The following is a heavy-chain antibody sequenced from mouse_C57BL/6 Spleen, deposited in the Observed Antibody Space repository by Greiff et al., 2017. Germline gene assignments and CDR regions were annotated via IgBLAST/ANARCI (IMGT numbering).Heavy chain of an antibody. CDR1: GFTFSDYG. CDR2: ISSGSSTI. J-gene: IGHJ4*01. V-gene: IGHV5-17*01. Sequence: EVQVVESGGGLVKPGGSLKLSCAASGFTFSDYGMHWVRQAPEKGLEWVAYISSGSSTIYYADTVKGRFTISRDNAKNTLFLQMPSLRSEDTAMDYCARNDYDGYAMDYWGQGTSVTVSS. CDR3: ARNDYDGYAMDY. D-gene: IGHD2-4*01.